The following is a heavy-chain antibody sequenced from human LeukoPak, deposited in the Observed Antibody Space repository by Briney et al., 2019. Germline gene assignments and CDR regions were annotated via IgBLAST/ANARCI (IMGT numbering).Heavy chain of an antibody. CDR1: GDSIIGYY. J-gene: IGHJ4*02. CDR3: ARRQYYDSTGYNPTYYFDY. CDR2: IYNTLDT. V-gene: IGHV4-59*01. D-gene: IGHD3-22*01. Sequence: SETLSLTCTVSGDSIIGYYWSWIRQPPGKRLEWIGYIYNTLDTTYKPSLESRVTISLDMSNKQFSLRLSSVTAADTAVYYCARRQYYDSTGYNPTYYFDYWGQGILVTVSS.